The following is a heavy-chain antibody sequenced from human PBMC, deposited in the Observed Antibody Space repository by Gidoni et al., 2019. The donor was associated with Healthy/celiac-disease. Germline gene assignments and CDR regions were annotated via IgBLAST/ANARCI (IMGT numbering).Heavy chain of an antibody. CDR1: GGSISSSSYY. D-gene: IGHD3-3*01. Sequence: QLQLQASGPGLVKPSETLSLTCTVSGGSISSSSYYWGWIRQPPGKGLEWIGSIYYSGSTYYNPALKSRVTISVDTSKNQFSLKLSSVTAADTAVYYCARHALNYDFWSGYPGAFDIWGQGTMVTVSS. J-gene: IGHJ3*02. V-gene: IGHV4-39*01. CDR3: ARHALNYDFWSGYPGAFDI. CDR2: IYYSGST.